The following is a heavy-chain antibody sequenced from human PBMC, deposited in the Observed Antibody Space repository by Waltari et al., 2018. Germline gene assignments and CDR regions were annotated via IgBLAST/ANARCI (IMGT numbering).Heavy chain of an antibody. J-gene: IGHJ3*02. Sequence: QVQLVESGGGVVQPGRSLRLSCAASGFTFSSYGMHWVRQAPGKGLGWVAVIWYDGSNKYYADSVKGRFTISRDNSKNTLYLQMNSLRAEDTAMYYCAKDLKYYYDSSLIGFDAFDIWGQGTMVTVSS. CDR3: AKDLKYYYDSSLIGFDAFDI. D-gene: IGHD3-22*01. V-gene: IGHV3-30*18. CDR2: IWYDGSNK. CDR1: GFTFSSYG.